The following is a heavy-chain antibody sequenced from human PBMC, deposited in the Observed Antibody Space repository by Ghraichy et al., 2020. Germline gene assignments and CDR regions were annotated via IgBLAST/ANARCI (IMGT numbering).Heavy chain of an antibody. CDR1: GGSFSGYY. CDR2: INHSGST. Sequence: SETLSLTCAVYGGSFSGYYWSWIRQPPGKGLEWIGEINHSGSTNYNPSLKSRVTISVDTSKNQFSLKLSSVTAADTAVYYCARGRGRGAACDYWGQGTLVTVSS. J-gene: IGHJ4*02. D-gene: IGHD3-10*01. V-gene: IGHV4-34*01. CDR3: ARGRGRGAACDY.